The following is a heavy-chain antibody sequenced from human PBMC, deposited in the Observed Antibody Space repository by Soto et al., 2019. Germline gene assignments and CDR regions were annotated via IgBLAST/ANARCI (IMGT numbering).Heavy chain of an antibody. V-gene: IGHV3-66*01. CDR2: IYSGGST. CDR1: GFTVSSNY. J-gene: IGHJ3*02. CDR3: ASESGTTLGIWDAFDI. Sequence: GGSLRLSCAASGFTVSSNYMSWVRQAPGKGLEWVSVIYSGGSTYYADSVMGRFTISRDNSKNTLYLQMNSLRAEDTAVYYCASESGTTLGIWDAFDIWGQGTMVTVSS. D-gene: IGHD4-17*01.